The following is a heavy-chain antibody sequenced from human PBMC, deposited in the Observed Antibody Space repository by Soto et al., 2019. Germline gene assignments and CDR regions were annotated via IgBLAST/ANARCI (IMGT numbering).Heavy chain of an antibody. V-gene: IGHV3-23*01. Sequence: EVQLLESGGGLIQPGGSLRLSCAASGFTFSSYAMSWVRQAPGKGLEWVSGTTGSGGSTFYADSVKGRFTISRDNSESTLYLQMNSLRAEDTALYYCAKGARSSYYYGLAVWGQGPTVTVSS. J-gene: IGHJ6*02. CDR1: GFTFSSYA. CDR3: AKGARSSYYYGLAV. CDR2: TTGSGGST.